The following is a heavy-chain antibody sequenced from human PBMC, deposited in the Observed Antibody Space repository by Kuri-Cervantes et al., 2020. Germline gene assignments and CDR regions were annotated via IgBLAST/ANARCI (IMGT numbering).Heavy chain of an antibody. D-gene: IGHD6-13*01. J-gene: IGHJ2*01. CDR2: IYSGGST. Sequence: GESLKISCAASGFTVSSNYMSWVRQAPGKGLEWVSVIYSGGSTYYADSVKGRFTISRDNSKNTLYLQMNSLRAEDTALYYCARGPSQAAADWYFDLWGRGTLVTVSS. CDR3: ARGPSQAAADWYFDL. V-gene: IGHV3-53*01. CDR1: GFTVSSNY.